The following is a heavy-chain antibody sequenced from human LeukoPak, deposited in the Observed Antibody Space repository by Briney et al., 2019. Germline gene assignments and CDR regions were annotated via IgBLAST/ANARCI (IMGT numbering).Heavy chain of an antibody. CDR3: ARRVEAAHTYYFDY. V-gene: IGHV4-31*01. CDR1: GGSISSGGYY. Sequence: PSETLSLTCTVSGGSISSGGYYWSWIRQHPGKGLEWIGYIYYSGSTYYNPSLKSQVTISVDTSKNQFSLKLTSVTAADTAVYYCARRVEAAHTYYFDYWGQGTLVTVSS. J-gene: IGHJ4*02. D-gene: IGHD6-25*01. CDR2: IYYSGST.